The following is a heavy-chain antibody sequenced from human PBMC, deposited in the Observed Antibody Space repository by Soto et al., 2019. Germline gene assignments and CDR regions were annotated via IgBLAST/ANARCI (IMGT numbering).Heavy chain of an antibody. CDR3: ARDSAIGIAAAENGMDV. V-gene: IGHV3-33*01. D-gene: IGHD6-13*01. J-gene: IGHJ6*02. CDR2: IWYDGSNK. CDR1: GFTFSSYG. Sequence: QVQLVESGGGVVQPGRSLRLSCAASGFTFSSYGMHWVRQAPGKGLEWVAVIWYDGSNKHYADSVKGRFTISRDNSKNTLYLQMNSLRAEDTAVYYCARDSAIGIAAAENGMDVWGQGTTVTVSS.